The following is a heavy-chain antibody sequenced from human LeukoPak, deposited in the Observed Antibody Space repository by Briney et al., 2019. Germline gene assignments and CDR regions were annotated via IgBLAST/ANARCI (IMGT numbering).Heavy chain of an antibody. D-gene: IGHD1-26*01. V-gene: IGHV3-15*01. J-gene: IGHJ4*02. CDR2: IKSKTDGGTT. Sequence: GGSLRLSCSASGFTFAWKSWVRQAPGKGLEWVGRIKSKTDGGTTDFAALVNGRFTISRDDSKNTVYLQMNGLKNEDTAVYYCTTGTGGFTFGYWGQGTLVTVSS. CDR1: GFTFAW. CDR3: TTGTGGFTFGY.